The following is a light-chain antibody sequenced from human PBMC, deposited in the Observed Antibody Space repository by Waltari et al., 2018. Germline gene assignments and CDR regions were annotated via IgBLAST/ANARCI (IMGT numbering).Light chain of an antibody. V-gene: IGKV3-11*01. CDR2: DAF. CDR1: QSVNNY. J-gene: IGKJ5*01. Sequence: EVVLTHSPATLSLSPGERAPLPCRTSQSVNNYLAWYQQKPAQAPRRLIYDAFNRATDIPARFSGGGSGTDFTLAVSSLESEDVAVYYGEQHHNWPPTFGHGTRLEIK. CDR3: EQHHNWPPT.